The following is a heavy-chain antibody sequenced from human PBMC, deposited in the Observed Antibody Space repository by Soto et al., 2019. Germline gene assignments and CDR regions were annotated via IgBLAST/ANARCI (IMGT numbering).Heavy chain of an antibody. Sequence: QVQLVQSGAEVKKPGASVKVSCKASGYAFRNYGISWMRQAPGQGLEWMGWINNYDGHITLPQKFRGRITVTADTSTTPVYMDLEDLTSDDTAVYYCARDIALSIDHWGQGTLVIVSS. J-gene: IGHJ4*02. CDR3: ARDIALSIDH. D-gene: IGHD2-21*01. CDR2: INNYDGHI. CDR1: GYAFRNYG. V-gene: IGHV1-18*01.